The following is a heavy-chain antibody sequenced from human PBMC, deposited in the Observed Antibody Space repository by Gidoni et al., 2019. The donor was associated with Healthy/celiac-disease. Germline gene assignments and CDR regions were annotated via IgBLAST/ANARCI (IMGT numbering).Heavy chain of an antibody. CDR1: GFTFSSYA. V-gene: IGHV3-23*01. Sequence: EVQLLESGGGLVQPGGSLRLSCEASGFTFSSYAMSWVRQAPGKGLEWGSAISCSCGSTYYAYSVKGRFTISRYNSKNTLYLQMNSLRAEDTAVYYCAKGCSGVSCFDYWGQGTLVTVSS. J-gene: IGHJ4*02. CDR3: AKGCSGVSCFDY. D-gene: IGHD2-15*01. CDR2: ISCSCGST.